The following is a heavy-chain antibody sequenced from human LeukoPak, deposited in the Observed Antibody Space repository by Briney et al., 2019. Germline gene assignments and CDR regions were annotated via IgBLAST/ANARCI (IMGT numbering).Heavy chain of an antibody. CDR3: ARLGYCSSTSCYAEYYYYGMDV. D-gene: IGHD2-2*01. J-gene: IGHJ6*02. Sequence: GGSLRLSCAASGFTFDDYAMHWVRQAPGKGLEWVSGISWNSGSIGYADSVKGRFTISRDNSKNTLYLQMNSLRAEGTAVYYCARLGYCSSTSCYAEYYYYGMDVWGQGTTVTVSS. CDR2: ISWNSGSI. V-gene: IGHV3-9*01. CDR1: GFTFDDYA.